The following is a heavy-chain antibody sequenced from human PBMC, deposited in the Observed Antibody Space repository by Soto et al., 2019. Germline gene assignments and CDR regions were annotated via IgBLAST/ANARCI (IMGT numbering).Heavy chain of an antibody. V-gene: IGHV4-4*02. CDR1: GGSISSSNW. CDR3: ARGFKRYFDWLPPYGMDV. CDR2: IYHSGST. Sequence: QVQLQESGPGLVKPSGTLSLTCAVSGGSISSSNWWSWVRQPPGKGLEWIGEIYHSGSTNYNPSLKRRVTISVDTSKNQFSLKLSSVTAAYTAVYYSARGFKRYFDWLPPYGMDVWGQGTTVTVSS. J-gene: IGHJ6*02. D-gene: IGHD3-9*01.